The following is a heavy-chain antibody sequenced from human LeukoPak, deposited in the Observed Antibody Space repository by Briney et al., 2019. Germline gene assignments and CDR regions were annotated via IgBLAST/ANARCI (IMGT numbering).Heavy chain of an antibody. D-gene: IGHD2-15*01. CDR3: ARDTRRYCSGGSCYSGLPGYGMDV. CDR1: GGSISSSSYY. V-gene: IGHV4-39*07. CDR2: MYYSGST. Sequence: SETLSLTCTVSGGSISSSSYYWGWIRQPPGKGLEWIGSMYYSGSTYYNPSLKSRVTISVDTSKNQFSLKLSSVTAADTAVYYCARDTRRYCSGGSCYSGLPGYGMDV. J-gene: IGHJ6*01.